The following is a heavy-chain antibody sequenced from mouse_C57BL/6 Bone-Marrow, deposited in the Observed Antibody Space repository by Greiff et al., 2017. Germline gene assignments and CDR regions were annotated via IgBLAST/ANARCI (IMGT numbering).Heavy chain of an antibody. CDR3: AHYYGSSYHYALDY. CDR2: INPNNGGT. D-gene: IGHD1-1*01. V-gene: IGHV1-22*01. CDR1: GYTFTDYN. Sequence: EVQLQQSGPELVKPGASVKMSCKASGYTFTDYNMHWVKQSHGKSLEWIGYINPNNGGTSYNQKFKGKATLTVNKSSSTAYMQLRSLTSEDSAVFYCAHYYGSSYHYALDYWGQGTSVTVSS. J-gene: IGHJ4*01.